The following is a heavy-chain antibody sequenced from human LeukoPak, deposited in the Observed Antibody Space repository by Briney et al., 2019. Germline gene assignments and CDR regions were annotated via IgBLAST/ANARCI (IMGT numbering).Heavy chain of an antibody. D-gene: IGHD3-22*01. Sequence: PGGSLRLSCAASGFTFSSYEMNWVRQAPGKGLEWVSYISSSSSTIYYADSVKGRFTISRDNAKNSLYLQMNSLRAEDTAVYYCARGRGSGYPNFDYWGQGTLVTVSS. V-gene: IGHV3-48*01. CDR2: ISSSSSTI. CDR1: GFTFSSYE. J-gene: IGHJ4*02. CDR3: ARGRGSGYPNFDY.